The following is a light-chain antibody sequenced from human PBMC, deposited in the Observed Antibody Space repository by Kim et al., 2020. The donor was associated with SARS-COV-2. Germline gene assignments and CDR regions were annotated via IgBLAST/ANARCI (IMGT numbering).Light chain of an antibody. CDR2: EVR. CDR1: SSDVGSYNL. CDR3: SSYTSSSTPHVV. Sequence: SVPTSCTGTSSDVGSYNLVSWYQQPPGTAPKLMIYEVRNRPSGVPDRFSGSKSGNTASLTISGLQADDEADYYCSSYTSSSTPHVVFGGGTQLTVL. V-gene: IGLV2-18*02. J-gene: IGLJ2*01.